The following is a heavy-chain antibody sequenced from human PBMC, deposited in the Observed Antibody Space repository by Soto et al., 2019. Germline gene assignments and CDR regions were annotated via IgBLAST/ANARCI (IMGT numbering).Heavy chain of an antibody. V-gene: IGHV4-39*01. CDR1: GGSVNTYSYY. CDR3: ASGIVKLEAATSAFDS. CDR2: TYHSGST. J-gene: IGHJ5*01. Sequence: QMQLEESGPTLVRPSETLALTCTVSGGSVNTYSYYCAWIRQPPGRGLEWIGTTYHSGSTFYNPSLKSRVTVSLDTAKYQFYLNLTSVAAADTGVYDCASGIVKLEAATSAFDSWGQGTLVTVSS. D-gene: IGHD1-26*01.